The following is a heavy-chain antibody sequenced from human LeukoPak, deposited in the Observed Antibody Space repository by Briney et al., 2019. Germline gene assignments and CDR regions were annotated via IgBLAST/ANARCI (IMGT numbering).Heavy chain of an antibody. Sequence: PSETLSLTCTVSGGSISYDYWSWVRQSPGKRLEWIGYIHYSGATNYSPSLKSRVTTSVDTSKNQFSLKLSSVTAADTALYYCATLRGASTAVFDSWGQGALVTVSS. CDR3: ATLRGASTAVFDS. V-gene: IGHV4-59*08. CDR2: IHYSGAT. J-gene: IGHJ4*02. CDR1: GGSISYDY. D-gene: IGHD2-21*02.